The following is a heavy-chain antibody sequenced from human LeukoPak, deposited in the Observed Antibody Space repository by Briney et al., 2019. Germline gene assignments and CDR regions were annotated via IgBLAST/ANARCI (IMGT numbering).Heavy chain of an antibody. CDR2: SYRTGST. J-gene: IGHJ4*02. D-gene: IGHD6-13*01. CDR1: GDSISSYY. Sequence: SETLSLTCTVSGDSISSYYWSWTRQPPGKGLEWIGYSYRTGSTNYNPSLKSRVTISVDTSKNQFSLKLSSVTAGDTAVYYCATGYSSTWYYFDYWGQGTLVTVSS. V-gene: IGHV4-59*01. CDR3: ATGYSSTWYYFDY.